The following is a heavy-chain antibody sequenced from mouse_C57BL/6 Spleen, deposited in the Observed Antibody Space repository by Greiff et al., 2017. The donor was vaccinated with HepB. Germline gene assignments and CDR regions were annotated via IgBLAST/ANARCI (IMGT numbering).Heavy chain of an antibody. CDR3: ARPSRDAMDY. CDR2: INPSSGYT. Sequence: VMLVESGAELARPGASVKMSCKASGYTFTSYTMHWVKQRPGQGLEWIGYINPSSGYTKYNQKFKDKATLTADKSSSTAYMQLSSLTSEDSAVYYCARPSRDAMDYWGQGTSVTVSS. J-gene: IGHJ4*01. V-gene: IGHV1-4*01. CDR1: GYTFTSYT.